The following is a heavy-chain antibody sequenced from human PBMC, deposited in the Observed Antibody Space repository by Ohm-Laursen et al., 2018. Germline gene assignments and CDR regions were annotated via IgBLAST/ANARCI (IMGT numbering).Heavy chain of an antibody. V-gene: IGHV3-33*01. CDR2: IWYDGSNK. Sequence: SLRLSCAASGFTFTNYGIHWVRQAPGKGLEWVAVIWYDGSNKYYADSVKGRFTISRDNSKNTLYLQMNSLRAEDTAVYYCARDAPNYKTISGVVTALGMDVWGQGTTVTVSS. D-gene: IGHD3-3*01. CDR3: ARDAPNYKTISGVVTALGMDV. J-gene: IGHJ6*02. CDR1: GFTFTNYG.